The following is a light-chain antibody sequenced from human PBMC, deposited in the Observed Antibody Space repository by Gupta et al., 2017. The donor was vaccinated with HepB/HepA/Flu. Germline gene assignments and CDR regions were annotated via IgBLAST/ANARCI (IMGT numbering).Light chain of an antibody. CDR1: SSYVATYNF. V-gene: IGLV2-11*01. CDR3: CSYAAYNTWV. Sequence: QSALTQPRSVSGSPGQSVTISCTTTSSYVATYNFVSWYQQHPGKVPKLMIYDVTKRPSGVPDRFPGSKSGNTASLTISGLQAEDEAEYYCCSYAAYNTWVFGGGTKVTVL. CDR2: DVT. J-gene: IGLJ3*02.